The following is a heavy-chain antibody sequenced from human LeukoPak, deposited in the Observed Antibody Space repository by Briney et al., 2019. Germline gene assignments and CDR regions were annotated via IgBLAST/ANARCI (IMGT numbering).Heavy chain of an antibody. J-gene: IGHJ5*02. CDR3: ARGRWMAAARLPWFDP. Sequence: SETLSLTCAVYGGSFSGYYWSWIRQPPGKGLEWIGEINHSGSTNYNPSLKSRVTISVDTSKNQFSLKLSSVTAADTAVYYCARGRWMAAARLPWFDPWGQGTLVTVSS. CDR2: INHSGST. D-gene: IGHD6-13*01. CDR1: GGSFSGYY. V-gene: IGHV4-34*01.